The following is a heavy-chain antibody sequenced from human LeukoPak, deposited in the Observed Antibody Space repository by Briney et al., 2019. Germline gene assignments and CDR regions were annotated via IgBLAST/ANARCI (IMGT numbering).Heavy chain of an antibody. J-gene: IGHJ5*02. V-gene: IGHV3-30*02. CDR3: AKARVLAARPYSWFDP. CDR1: GFTFSSYG. CDR2: IRYDGSNK. Sequence: GGSLRLSCAASGFTFSSYGMHWVRQAPGKGLEWVAFIRYDGSNKYYADSVKGRFTISRDNSKNTLYLQMNSLRAEDTAVYYCAKARVLAARPYSWFDPWGQGTLVTVSS. D-gene: IGHD6-6*01.